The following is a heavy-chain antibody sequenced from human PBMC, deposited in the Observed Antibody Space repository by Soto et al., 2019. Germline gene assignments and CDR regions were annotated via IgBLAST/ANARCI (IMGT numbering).Heavy chain of an antibody. J-gene: IGHJ6*02. CDR1: GFTFSDYS. V-gene: IGHV3-48*02. Sequence: EVQLVESGGGLVQPGGSLRLSCAASGFTFSDYSMYWVRQAPGKGLELFSYISISSSTIYYADSVKGRFTISRDNAKNSLFLQMTSLRDEDTAVYFCARHLYYHYGMDVWCQGTTVTVSS. CDR2: ISISSSTI. CDR3: ARHLYYHYGMDV.